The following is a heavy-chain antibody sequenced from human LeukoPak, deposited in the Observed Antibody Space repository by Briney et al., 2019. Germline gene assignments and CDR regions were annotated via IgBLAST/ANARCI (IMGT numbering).Heavy chain of an antibody. Sequence: SETLSLTCTVSGGSISSNSYYWGWFRQPPGKALEWIGSIHSSGSTYYNPSLKSRVTISVDTSKNQFSLKLSSVTAADTAVYYCARVSTTYYYGSGSYSHFDYWGQGTLVTVSS. CDR2: IHSSGST. D-gene: IGHD3-10*01. V-gene: IGHV4-39*07. CDR3: ARVSTTYYYGSGSYSHFDY. J-gene: IGHJ4*02. CDR1: GGSISSNSYY.